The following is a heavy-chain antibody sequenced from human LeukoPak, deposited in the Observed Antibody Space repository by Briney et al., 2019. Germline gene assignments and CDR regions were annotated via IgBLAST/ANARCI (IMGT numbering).Heavy chain of an antibody. V-gene: IGHV5-51*01. CDR1: GYSFTTYW. J-gene: IGHJ4*02. D-gene: IGHD2-15*01. CDR3: ARPYFSGGSCYGVYYFDY. CDR2: IYPGDSDT. Sequence: GESLKISCKGSGYSFTTYWIGWVRQMPGKGLEWMGIIYPGDSDTRYSPSFQGQVTISADKSISTAYLQWSSLKASDTAMYYCARPYFSGGSCYGVYYFDYLGQGTMFTVSS.